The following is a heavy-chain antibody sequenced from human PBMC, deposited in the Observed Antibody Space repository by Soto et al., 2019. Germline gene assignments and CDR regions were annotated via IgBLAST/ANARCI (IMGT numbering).Heavy chain of an antibody. V-gene: IGHV3-23*01. Sequence: GGSLRLSCAASRFTFRSYAMTWVRQAPAKGLEWVSSISGDGYSTYYADSVKGRFTISRDNSKNTLSLQMNSLRAEDTAVYYCATGDSSLDYWGQGTLVTVSS. CDR1: RFTFRSYA. CDR2: ISGDGYST. D-gene: IGHD6-19*01. CDR3: ATGDSSLDY. J-gene: IGHJ4*02.